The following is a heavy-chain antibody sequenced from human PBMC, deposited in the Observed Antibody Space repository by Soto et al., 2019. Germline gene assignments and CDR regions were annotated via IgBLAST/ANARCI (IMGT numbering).Heavy chain of an antibody. Sequence: PSETLSLTCTVSGGSISSRDSYWGWIRQPPGKWLEWVGSFHYSGSTYYNPSLKSRVTISVDTSKNQLSLRVTSVTAADTAVYYCARGFGRSHFDYWGQGTLVTVYS. CDR2: FHYSGST. CDR1: GGSISSRDSY. CDR3: ARGFGRSHFDY. J-gene: IGHJ4*02. D-gene: IGHD3-16*01. V-gene: IGHV4-39*01.